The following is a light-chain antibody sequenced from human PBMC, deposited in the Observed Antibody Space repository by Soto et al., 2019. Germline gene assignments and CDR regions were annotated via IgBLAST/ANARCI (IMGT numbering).Light chain of an antibody. J-gene: IGKJ5*01. V-gene: IGKV1-12*01. CDR3: QEANSFPP. CDR2: AAS. CDR1: QGISSR. Sequence: DIQMTQSPSSVSASVGDRVTITCRASQGISSRLAWYQQQPGKAPKLLIYAASRLQSGVPSMFSGSGAGTDFTLTIRTLQPEDFATYYCQEANSFPPFGQGTRLEIK.